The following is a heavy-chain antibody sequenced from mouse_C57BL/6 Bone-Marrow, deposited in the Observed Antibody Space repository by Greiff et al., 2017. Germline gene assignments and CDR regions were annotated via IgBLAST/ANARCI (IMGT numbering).Heavy chain of an antibody. V-gene: IGHV1-42*01. Sequence: EVQLQQSGPELVKPGASVKISCKASGYSFTGYYMNWVKQSPAKSLEWIGEINPSNGGTTYNQKFKAKATLTVDKSSSTAYMQLKSLTSEDSAVYYCAGGCYYGSSYWYFDVWGTGTTVTVSS. CDR1: GYSFTGYY. D-gene: IGHD1-1*01. CDR2: INPSNGGT. CDR3: AGGCYYGSSYWYFDV. J-gene: IGHJ1*03.